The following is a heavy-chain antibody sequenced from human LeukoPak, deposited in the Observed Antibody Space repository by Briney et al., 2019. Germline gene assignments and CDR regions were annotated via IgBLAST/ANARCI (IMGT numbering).Heavy chain of an antibody. Sequence: GGSLRLSCAASGFTFSSYGMHWVRQAPGKGLEWVAFIRYDGSNKYYADSVKGRFTISRDNSKNTLYLQMNSLRAEDTAVYYCAREGRYYFDYWGQGTLVTVSS. CDR2: IRYDGSNK. CDR3: AREGRYYFDY. D-gene: IGHD3-16*01. J-gene: IGHJ4*02. V-gene: IGHV3-30*02. CDR1: GFTFSSYG.